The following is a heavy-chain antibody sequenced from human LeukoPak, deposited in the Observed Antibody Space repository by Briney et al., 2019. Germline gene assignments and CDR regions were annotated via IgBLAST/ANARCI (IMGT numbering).Heavy chain of an antibody. D-gene: IGHD1-1*01. CDR2: VDHTGST. V-gene: IGHV4-59*02. CDR3: ARGRVSSSTWYSTYYSYLYMDV. J-gene: IGHJ6*03. Sequence: SETLSLTCSVSDDSVTMYYWTWIRQPPGKGLEWIGYVDHTGSTNFNPSLNGRVSISRDTTKNLFSLRLRSVTTADTAVYFCARGRVSSSTWYSTYYSYLYMDVWGKGTTVTVSS. CDR1: DDSVTMYY.